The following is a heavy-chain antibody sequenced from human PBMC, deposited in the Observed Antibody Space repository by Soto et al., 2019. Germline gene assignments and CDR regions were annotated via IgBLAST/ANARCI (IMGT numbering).Heavy chain of an antibody. CDR3: AKGWQWLVEDPRIFFEH. J-gene: IGHJ1*01. CDR2: ISYDGSNK. V-gene: IGHV3-30*18. CDR1: GFTFSSYG. Sequence: GGSLRLSCAASGFTFSSYGMHWGLQAPGKGLEWVAVISYDGSNKYYADSVKGRFTISRDNSKNTLYLQMNSLRAEDTAVYYCAKGWQWLVEDPRIFFEHWGQGTLVTVSS. D-gene: IGHD6-19*01.